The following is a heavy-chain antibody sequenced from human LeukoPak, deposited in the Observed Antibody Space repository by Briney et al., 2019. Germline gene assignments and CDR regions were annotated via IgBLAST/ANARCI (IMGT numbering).Heavy chain of an antibody. J-gene: IGHJ1*01. CDR1: GGSISSSSYY. Sequence: SETLSLTCTVSGGSISSSSYYWGWIRQPPGKGLEWIGSIYYSGSTYYNPSLKSRVTISVDTSKNQFSLKLSSVTAADTAVYYCASSSSSLFEVSFEYFQHWGQGTLVTVSS. V-gene: IGHV4-39*07. CDR2: IYYSGST. CDR3: ASSSSSLFEVSFEYFQH. D-gene: IGHD6-6*01.